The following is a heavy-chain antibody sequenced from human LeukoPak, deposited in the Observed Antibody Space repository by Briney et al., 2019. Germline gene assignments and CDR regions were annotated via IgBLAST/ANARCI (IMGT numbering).Heavy chain of an antibody. Sequence: GASVKVSCKASGDTFTGYYMHWVRQAPGQGLEWMGWIYPNSGATKYAQKFQGRVTMTRDTSISTAYMELSGLRSDDTAVYYCGTLLSNGPFDYWGQGSLVTVSS. J-gene: IGHJ4*02. CDR2: IYPNSGAT. V-gene: IGHV1-2*02. CDR1: GDTFTGYY. CDR3: GTLLSNGPFDY.